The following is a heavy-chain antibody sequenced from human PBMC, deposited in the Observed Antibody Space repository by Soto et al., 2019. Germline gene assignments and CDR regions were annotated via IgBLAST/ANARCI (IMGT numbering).Heavy chain of an antibody. Sequence: SETLSLTCTVSGGSISSYYWSWIRRPPGKGLEWIGNIYYSGITNYNPSLKGRVTVSVDTSKNQFSLKLSSVTAADTAVYYCARVDYDSVWGSYRYTVPGAFDYWGQGALVTVSS. D-gene: IGHD3-16*02. J-gene: IGHJ4*02. CDR2: IYYSGIT. V-gene: IGHV4-59*01. CDR1: GGSISSYY. CDR3: ARVDYDSVWGSYRYTVPGAFDY.